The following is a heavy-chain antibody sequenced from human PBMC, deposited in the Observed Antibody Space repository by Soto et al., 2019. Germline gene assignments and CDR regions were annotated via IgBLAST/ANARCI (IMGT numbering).Heavy chain of an antibody. J-gene: IGHJ4*02. V-gene: IGHV4-59*01. CDR3: ARDTGITGTTDYFDN. D-gene: IGHD1-7*01. CDR1: GGSISSYY. CDR2: IYYSGST. Sequence: SETLSLTCTVSGGSISSYYWNWIRQSPGKGLEWIGYIYYSGSTNYNPSLKSRVTISVDTPKNQFSLKLSSVTAADTAVYYCARDTGITGTTDYFDNWGQGNLVTVSS.